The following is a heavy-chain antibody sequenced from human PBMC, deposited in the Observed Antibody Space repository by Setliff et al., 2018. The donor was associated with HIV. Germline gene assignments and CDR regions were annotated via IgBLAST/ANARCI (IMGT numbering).Heavy chain of an antibody. CDR1: GFTFDRHT. CDR3: AKSLAHSFGSGPYWHSTLYADY. Sequence: GESLRLSCATSGFTFDRHTMHWFRQVPGKGPEWVSAIAQPDGGVYADSVRGRFAVSRDNAKRILYLQMRSLRAEDTAVYYCAKSLAHSFGSGPYWHSTLYADYWGQGTLVTVSS. J-gene: IGHJ4*02. CDR2: IAQPDGGV. D-gene: IGHD3-10*01. V-gene: IGHV3-23*01.